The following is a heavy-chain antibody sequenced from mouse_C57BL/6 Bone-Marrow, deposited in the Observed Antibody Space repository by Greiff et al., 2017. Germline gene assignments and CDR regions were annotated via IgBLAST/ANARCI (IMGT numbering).Heavy chain of an antibody. J-gene: IGHJ3*01. Sequence: QVQLQQPGAELVMPGASVKLSCKASGYTFTSYWMHWVKQRPGQGLEWIGEIDPSDSYTNYNQKFKGKSTLTVDKSSSTAYMQLSSLTSEDSAVXYCARVYYYGSAWFAYWGQGTLVTVSA. D-gene: IGHD1-1*01. CDR1: GYTFTSYW. CDR2: IDPSDSYT. CDR3: ARVYYYGSAWFAY. V-gene: IGHV1-69*01.